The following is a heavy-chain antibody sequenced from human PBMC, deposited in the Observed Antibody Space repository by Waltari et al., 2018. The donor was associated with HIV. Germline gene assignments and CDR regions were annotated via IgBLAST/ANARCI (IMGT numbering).Heavy chain of an antibody. Sequence: FRQAPGKGLEWVGFIRSKAYGGTTQYAASVKGRFTISRDDSKSIAYLQMNSLKTEDTALYYCTRGTFTVTYYFDYWGRGTLVTVSS. D-gene: IGHD4-17*01. J-gene: IGHJ4*02. V-gene: IGHV3-49*03. CDR2: IRSKAYGGTT. CDR3: TRGTFTVTYYFDY.